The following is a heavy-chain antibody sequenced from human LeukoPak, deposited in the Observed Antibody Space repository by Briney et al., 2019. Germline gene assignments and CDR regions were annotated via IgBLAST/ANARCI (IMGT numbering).Heavy chain of an antibody. CDR2: ISYDGSHT. Sequence: GGSLRLSCAASGLTFSSYSMNWVRQAPGKGLEWVAVISYDGSHTYYADSVKGRFTISRDNSKNTLFLQMNSLGAEDTAVYYCARETGGAFDIWGQGTRVTVSS. CDR1: GLTFSSYS. CDR3: ARETGGAFDI. J-gene: IGHJ3*02. V-gene: IGHV3-30*03. D-gene: IGHD3-9*01.